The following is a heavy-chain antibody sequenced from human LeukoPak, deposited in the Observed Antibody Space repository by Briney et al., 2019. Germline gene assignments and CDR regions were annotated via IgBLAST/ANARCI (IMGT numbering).Heavy chain of an antibody. J-gene: IGHJ3*02. V-gene: IGHV3-74*01. CDR3: ASAYFAVDAFDI. CDR1: GFTFSNYW. D-gene: IGHD2/OR15-2a*01. Sequence: PGGSLRLSCAASGFTFSNYWMYWVRQAPGKGLVWVSRINSDGGSPTYADSVKGRFTISRDNAKNTLSLQMNGLRAEDTAVYYCASAYFAVDAFDIWGQGTMVTVSS. CDR2: INSDGGSP.